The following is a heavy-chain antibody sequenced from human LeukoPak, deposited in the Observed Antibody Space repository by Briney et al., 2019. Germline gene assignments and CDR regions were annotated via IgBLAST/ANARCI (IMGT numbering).Heavy chain of an antibody. V-gene: IGHV1-69*04. CDR3: ARVEGPYYYDSSGYQTGAFDI. D-gene: IGHD3-22*01. J-gene: IGHJ3*02. CDR2: IIPIFGIA. Sequence: ASVKVSCKASGGTFSSYAISWVRQAPGQGLEWMGRIIPIFGIANYAQKFQGRVTITADKSTGTAYMELSSLRSEDTAVYYCARVEGPYYYDSSGYQTGAFDIWGQGTMVTVSS. CDR1: GGTFSSYA.